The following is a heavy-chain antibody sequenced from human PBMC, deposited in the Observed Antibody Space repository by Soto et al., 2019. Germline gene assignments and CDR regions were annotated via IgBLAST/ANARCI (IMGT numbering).Heavy chain of an antibody. CDR3: ARVMPVLRYSRPNWFDP. Sequence: ASVKVSCKASGYTFTSYGISWVRQAPGQGLEWMGWISAYNGNTNYAQKPQGRVTMTTDTSTSTADMELRSLRSDDTAVYYCARVMPVLRYSRPNWFDPWGQGTLVTVSS. CDR1: GYTFTSYG. J-gene: IGHJ5*02. V-gene: IGHV1-18*01. CDR2: ISAYNGNT. D-gene: IGHD3-9*01.